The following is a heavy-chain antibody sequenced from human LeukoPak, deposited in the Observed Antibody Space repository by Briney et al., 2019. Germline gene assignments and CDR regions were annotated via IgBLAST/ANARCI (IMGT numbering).Heavy chain of an antibody. CDR3: ARPPVDSSGSYGY. J-gene: IGHJ4*02. CDR2: ISGSGISI. CDR1: GFTFSSYE. D-gene: IGHD1-26*01. V-gene: IGHV3-48*03. Sequence: GRSLRLSCAVAGFTFSSYEMSWVRQAPGKGLEWVSYISGSGISIYYADSVKGRFTISRDNAKNSLYLQMNSLRAEDTAVYYCARPPVDSSGSYGYWGQGTLVTVSS.